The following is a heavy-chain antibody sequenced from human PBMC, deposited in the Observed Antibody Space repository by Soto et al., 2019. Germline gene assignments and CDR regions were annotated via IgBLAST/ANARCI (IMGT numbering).Heavy chain of an antibody. J-gene: IGHJ5*02. CDR1: GYTFTGYY. D-gene: IGHD4-17*01. Sequence: GASVKVSCKASGYTFTGYYMHWVRQAPGQGLEWMGWINPNSGGTNYAQKFQGRVTMTRDTSISTAYMELSRLRSDDTAVYYCARDPDYGGPQDNWFDPRGQGTLVTVSS. CDR3: ARDPDYGGPQDNWFDP. CDR2: INPNSGGT. V-gene: IGHV1-2*02.